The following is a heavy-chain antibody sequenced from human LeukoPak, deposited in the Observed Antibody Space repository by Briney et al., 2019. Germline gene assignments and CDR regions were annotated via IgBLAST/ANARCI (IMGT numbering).Heavy chain of an antibody. D-gene: IGHD6-13*01. CDR3: ARGGYSSTLYGPYQH. J-gene: IGHJ1*01. CDR1: GFTFSNYW. Sequence: GGSLRLSCAASGFTFSNYWMSWVRQAPGKGLEWVANIKQDGSVKQYVDSIKGRFTISRDNAKNTLYLQMDSLRVEDTAVYYCARGGYSSTLYGPYQHWGQGTLVTVSP. CDR2: IKQDGSVK. V-gene: IGHV3-7*01.